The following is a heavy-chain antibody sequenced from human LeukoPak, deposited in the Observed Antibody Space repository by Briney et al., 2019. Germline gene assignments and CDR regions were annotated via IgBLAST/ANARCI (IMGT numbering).Heavy chain of an antibody. J-gene: IGHJ3*02. CDR1: GFTFSSYA. Sequence: GGSLRLSCAASGFTFSSYAMSWVRQAPGKGLEWVSAISGSGGSTYYADSVKGRFTISRDNSKNTLYLQMNSLRAEDTAVYYCAKDRREYYDFWSGYWNDAFDIWGQGIMVTVSS. CDR2: ISGSGGST. V-gene: IGHV3-23*01. CDR3: AKDRREYYDFWSGYWNDAFDI. D-gene: IGHD3-3*01.